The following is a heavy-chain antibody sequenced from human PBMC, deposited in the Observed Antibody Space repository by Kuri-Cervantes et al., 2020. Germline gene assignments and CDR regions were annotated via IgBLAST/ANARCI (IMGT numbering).Heavy chain of an antibody. CDR1: GYTFTGYY. J-gene: IGHJ5*02. Sequence: ASVKVSCKASGYTFTGYYMHWVRQAPGQGLEWMGWINPNSGGTNYAQKFQGRVTMTRDTSISTAYMELSRLRSDDTAVYYCARDGRSGGSYINRFDPWGQGTLVTVSS. V-gene: IGHV1-2*02. CDR2: INPNSGGT. CDR3: ARDGRSGGSYINRFDP. D-gene: IGHD2-15*01.